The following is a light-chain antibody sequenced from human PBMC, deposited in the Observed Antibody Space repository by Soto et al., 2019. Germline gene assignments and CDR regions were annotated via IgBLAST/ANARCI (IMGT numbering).Light chain of an antibody. J-gene: IGKJ5*01. CDR3: QQRNMWPPIN. CDR1: QSVRTY. Sequence: EIVLTQSPVTLSLSPGERATLSCRASQSVRTYLAWFQVKPGQAPRLLIYDASSRASGVPARFCGSGSGTDFTLTISSLEPEDFAVYYWQQRNMWPPINFGQGTRLEI. CDR2: DAS. V-gene: IGKV3-11*01.